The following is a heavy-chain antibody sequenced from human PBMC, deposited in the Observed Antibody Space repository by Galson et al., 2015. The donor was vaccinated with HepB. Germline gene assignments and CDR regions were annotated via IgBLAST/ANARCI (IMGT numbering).Heavy chain of an antibody. CDR3: AKDLGWRYYYYGMDV. CDR1: GFTFSSYG. CDR2: ISYDGSNK. J-gene: IGHJ6*02. V-gene: IGHV3-30*18. D-gene: IGHD2-15*01. Sequence: LRLSCAASGFTFSSYGMHWVRQAPGKGLEWVAVISYDGSNKYYADSVKGRFTISRDNSKNTLYLQMNSLRAEDTAVYYCAKDLGWRYYYYGMDVWGQGTTVTVSS.